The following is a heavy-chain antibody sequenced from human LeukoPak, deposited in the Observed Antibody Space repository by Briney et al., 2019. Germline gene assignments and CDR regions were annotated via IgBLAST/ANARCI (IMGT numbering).Heavy chain of an antibody. CDR3: ASRKSQASFDGIY. J-gene: IGHJ4*02. CDR1: GFSIDEHW. V-gene: IGHV3-7*01. Sequence: GGSPRLSCVASGFSIDEHWMNWVRLAPGKRLERVANIRPDGSEQFYVGSVKGRFTISRDNAKNSIYLQMNSLRVEDGAVYYCASRKSQASFDGIYWGQGALVTASS. D-gene: IGHD2/OR15-2a*01. CDR2: IRPDGSEQ.